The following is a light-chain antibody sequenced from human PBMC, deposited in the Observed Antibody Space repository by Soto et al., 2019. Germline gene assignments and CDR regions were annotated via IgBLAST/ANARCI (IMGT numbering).Light chain of an antibody. J-gene: IGKJ2*01. V-gene: IGKV3-15*01. CDR3: QQSNNWPYT. CDR1: QSVSDN. Sequence: EVVMTQSPATLSVSPGERVTLSCRASQSVSDNLAWYQQKPGQAPRLLIYGASTRATTIPARFSGSGSGTEFTLTISSLQSEDFAVYYCQQSNNWPYTFGQGDQAGHQT. CDR2: GAS.